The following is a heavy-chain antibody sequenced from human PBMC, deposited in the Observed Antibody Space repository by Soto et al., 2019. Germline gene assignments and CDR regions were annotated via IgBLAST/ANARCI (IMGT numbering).Heavy chain of an antibody. V-gene: IGHV3-53*05. CDR2: IYTGGNT. Sequence: GGSLRLSCAASGFTVTSYYMSWVRQAPGKGLEWVSLIYTGGNTNYADSVKGRFTISRDNSKNTLYLQMNSLRAEDTAVYYCAREVVLTKWYFDNWGQGILVTVSS. CDR1: GFTVTSYY. J-gene: IGHJ4*02. D-gene: IGHD2-21*01. CDR3: AREVVLTKWYFDN.